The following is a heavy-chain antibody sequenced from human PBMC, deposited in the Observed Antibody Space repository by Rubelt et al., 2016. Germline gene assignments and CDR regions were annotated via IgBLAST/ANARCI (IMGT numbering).Heavy chain of an antibody. CDR3: AREGEDFWT. J-gene: IGHJ5*02. V-gene: IGHV3-7*04. Sequence: EVQLVESGGGLVQPGGSLRLSCEGSGFIFRSNYMEWVRQAPGKGPEWVANIKQDGREKEHVDSVKGRITIARDNARNSLYLLMDSLRVEDTAVYYCAREGEDFWTWGQGTLVTVSS. CDR1: GFIFRSNY. D-gene: IGHD3-3*01. CDR2: IKQDGREK.